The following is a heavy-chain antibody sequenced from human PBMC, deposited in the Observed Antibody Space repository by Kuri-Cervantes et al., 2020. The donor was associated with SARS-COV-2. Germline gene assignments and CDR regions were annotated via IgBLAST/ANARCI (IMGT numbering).Heavy chain of an antibody. V-gene: IGHV1-69*13. Sequence: PSVKVSCKASGYTFTGYYMHWVRQAPGQGLEWMGGIIPIFGTANYAQKFQGRVTITADESTSTAYMELSSLRFEDTAVYFCARDVGYGGTSELDITYFDYWGQGTLVTVSS. CDR1: GYTFTGYY. D-gene: IGHD4-23*01. CDR2: IIPIFGTA. J-gene: IGHJ4*02. CDR3: ARDVGYGGTSELDITYFDY.